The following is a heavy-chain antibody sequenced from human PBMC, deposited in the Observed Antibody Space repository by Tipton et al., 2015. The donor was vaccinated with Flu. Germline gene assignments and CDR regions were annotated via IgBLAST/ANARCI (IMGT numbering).Heavy chain of an antibody. CDR2: INWSGTTT. CDR3: ARGRPFATAVPGLTL. J-gene: IGHJ4*02. D-gene: IGHD6-13*01. V-gene: IGHV3-20*04. Sequence: SLRLSCEASGFTFDDYGMRWVRQGPGKGLEWVSGINWSGTTTSYADSVKGRFTISRDNARDSLFLQMNNLRVEDTALYYCARGRPFATAVPGLTLWGQGILVIVSS. CDR1: GFTFDDYG.